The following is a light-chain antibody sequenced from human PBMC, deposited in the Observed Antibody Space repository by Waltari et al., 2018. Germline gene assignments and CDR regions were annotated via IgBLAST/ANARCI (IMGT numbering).Light chain of an antibody. V-gene: IGKV2-30*02. J-gene: IGKJ1*01. CDR3: MQSTHWPPWT. CDR2: MVS. CDR1: ESLVHTDGNTY. Sequence: DVVMTQSPLSLPVPLGQPASISCSPSESLVHTDGNTYLHWFQQRPGQSPRRLIYMVSQRDSGVPDRFSGSGSGTDFTLKISRVEAEDVAIYYCMQSTHWPPWTFGQGTKVEIK.